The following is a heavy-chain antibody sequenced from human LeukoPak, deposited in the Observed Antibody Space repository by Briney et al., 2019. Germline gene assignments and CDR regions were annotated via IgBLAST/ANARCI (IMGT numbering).Heavy chain of an antibody. V-gene: IGHV1-8*03. Sequence: GASVKVSCKASGYTFTSYDINWVRQATGQGLEWMGWMNPNSGNTGYAQKFQGRVTITRNTSISTAYMELSSLRSEDTAVYYCARGRGGYCSSTSCYTHFYYYMDVWGKGTTVTVSS. D-gene: IGHD2-2*02. CDR3: ARGRGGYCSSTSCYTHFYYYMDV. J-gene: IGHJ6*03. CDR2: MNPNSGNT. CDR1: GYTFTSYD.